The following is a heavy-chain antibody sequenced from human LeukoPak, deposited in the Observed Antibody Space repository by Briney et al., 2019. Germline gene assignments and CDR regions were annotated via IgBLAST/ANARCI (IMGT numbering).Heavy chain of an antibody. D-gene: IGHD1-1*01. CDR3: IKDTNWAFDF. CDR2: IRNDGGDK. CDR1: GFTFRNCG. J-gene: IGHJ4*02. V-gene: IGHV3-30*02. Sequence: GGSLRLSCVASGFTFRNCGMHWVRQAPGKGLEWVAFIRNDGGDKYYADSEKGRFTISRDNSKNTFYMELSSLRTEDSATYYCIKDTNWAFDFWGQGTLVTVSS.